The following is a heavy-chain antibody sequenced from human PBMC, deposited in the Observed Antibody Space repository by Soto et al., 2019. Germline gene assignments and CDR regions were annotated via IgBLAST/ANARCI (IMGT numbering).Heavy chain of an antibody. Sequence: QVQLQESGPGLVKPSQTLSLTCTVSGGSISSGDYYWSWICQPPGKGLEWIGYIYSTGSTHYNPSLKSRVTISLDTSKNHFALKLRSVTAADTAVYFCARSRYDSSGHSWFDPWGQGSLVTVSS. CDR2: IYSTGST. D-gene: IGHD3-22*01. CDR1: GGSISSGDYY. V-gene: IGHV4-30-4*01. J-gene: IGHJ5*02. CDR3: ARSRYDSSGHSWFDP.